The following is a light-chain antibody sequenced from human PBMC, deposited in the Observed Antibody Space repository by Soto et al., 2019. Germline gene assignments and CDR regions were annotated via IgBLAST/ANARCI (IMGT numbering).Light chain of an antibody. CDR1: QSVSSN. Sequence: DIVLTQSPGTLSVSPGERATLSCRASQSVSSNLAWYQQKPGQAPRLLIYGASTRATGIPARFSGSGSGTEFTLTISSLQSEDFAVYYCQQYNNWPTWTFGQGTKVDIK. V-gene: IGKV3-15*01. J-gene: IGKJ1*01. CDR2: GAS. CDR3: QQYNNWPTWT.